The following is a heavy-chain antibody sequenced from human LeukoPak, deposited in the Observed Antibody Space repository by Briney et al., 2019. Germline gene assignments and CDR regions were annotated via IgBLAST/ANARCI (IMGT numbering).Heavy chain of an antibody. CDR2: TYYRSKCYN. D-gene: IGHD1-1*01. V-gene: IGHV6-1*01. CDR3: ARDAGTTAWFDP. J-gene: IGHJ5*02. Sequence: SQTLSLTCALSGDIVSSNSAAWHWVRQSPSRGLEWLGRTYYRSKCYNDYAVSVKSRITINPDTSKNQFSLQLNSVTPEDTAVHYCARDAGTTAWFDPWGQGTLVTVSS. CDR1: GDIVSSNSAA.